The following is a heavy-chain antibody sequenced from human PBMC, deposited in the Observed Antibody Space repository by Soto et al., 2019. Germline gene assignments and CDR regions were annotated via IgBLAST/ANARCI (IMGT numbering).Heavy chain of an antibody. V-gene: IGHV3-7*03. J-gene: IGHJ4*02. CDR2: IKQDGSEK. D-gene: IGHD1-7*01. Sequence: GGSLRLSCAASGFTFSSYWMSWVRQAPGKGLEWVANIKQDGSEKYYVDSVKGRFTITRDNAKNSLYLQMNSLRAEDTAVYYCARGSNSYYFDYWGQGTLVTVSS. CDR3: ARGSNSYYFDY. CDR1: GFTFSSYW.